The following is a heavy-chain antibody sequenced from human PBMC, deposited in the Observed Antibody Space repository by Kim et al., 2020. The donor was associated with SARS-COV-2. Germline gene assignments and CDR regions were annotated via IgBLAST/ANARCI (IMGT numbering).Heavy chain of an antibody. CDR3: ARDSGTESYSREFDY. CDR2: MIPIVGIP. J-gene: IGHJ4*02. CDR1: GSTFNNFA. V-gene: IGHV1-69*04. Sequence: SVKVSCKGSGSTFNNFAVSWVRQAPGQGLEWMGRMIPIVGIPKYAPKLQGRVTITADISTSTAYMELSRLSSDDTAFYYCARDSGTESYSREFDYWGQGTLVTVAS. D-gene: IGHD2-15*01.